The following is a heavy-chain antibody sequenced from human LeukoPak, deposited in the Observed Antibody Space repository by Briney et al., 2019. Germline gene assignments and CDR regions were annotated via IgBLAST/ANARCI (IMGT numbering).Heavy chain of an antibody. CDR2: INPNSGDT. J-gene: IGHJ4*02. V-gene: IGHV1-2*02. Sequence: ASVKVSCKSSGYSVTGYYMHWVRQAPGQGLEWMGWINPNSGDTNYAQKFQGRVTMTRDTSINTAYMELSRLKSDDTAVYYCARGGSYTSYWGQGTLVTVSS. D-gene: IGHD3-16*02. CDR1: GYSVTGYY. CDR3: ARGGSYTSY.